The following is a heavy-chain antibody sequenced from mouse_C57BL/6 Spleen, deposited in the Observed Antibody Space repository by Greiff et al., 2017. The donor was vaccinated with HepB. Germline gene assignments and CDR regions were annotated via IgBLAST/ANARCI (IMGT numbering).Heavy chain of an antibody. V-gene: IGHV14-2*01. CDR2: IDPEDGET. Sequence: VQLQQSGAELVKPGASVKLSCTASGFNIKDYYMHWVKQRTEQGLEWIGRIDPEDGETKYAPKFPGKATITADTSSNTAYLQLSSLTSEDTAVYYCAEGYYGSSPFDYWGQGTTLTVSS. CDR3: AEGYYGSSPFDY. CDR1: GFNIKDYY. D-gene: IGHD1-1*01. J-gene: IGHJ2*01.